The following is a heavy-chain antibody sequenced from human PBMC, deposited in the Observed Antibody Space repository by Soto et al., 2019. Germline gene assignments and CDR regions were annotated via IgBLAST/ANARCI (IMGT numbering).Heavy chain of an antibody. Sequence: GGSLRLSCAASGFTFTAYAMSWVRQAPGKGPECVSVISGDAVYTIYTDSVKGRFTISRDNSKNMIYLQLNSLRAEDTAVYYCAKAGGQVANYFDYWGQGTLVTVSS. CDR3: AKAGGQVANYFDY. D-gene: IGHD2-15*01. CDR1: GFTFTAYA. J-gene: IGHJ4*02. CDR2: ISGDAVYT. V-gene: IGHV3-23*01.